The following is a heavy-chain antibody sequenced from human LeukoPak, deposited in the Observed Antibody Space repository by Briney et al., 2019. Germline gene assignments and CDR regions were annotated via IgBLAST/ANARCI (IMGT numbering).Heavy chain of an antibody. CDR2: ISSSSSYT. J-gene: IGHJ4*02. Sequence: PGGSLRLSCAASGFTFSDYYMSWIRQAPGKGLEWVSYISSSSSYTNYADSVKGRFTISRDNAKNSLYLQMNSLRAEDTAVYYCASVSYSSGWYHDYWGQGTLVTVSS. D-gene: IGHD6-19*01. CDR3: ASVSYSSGWYHDY. CDR1: GFTFSDYY. V-gene: IGHV3-11*03.